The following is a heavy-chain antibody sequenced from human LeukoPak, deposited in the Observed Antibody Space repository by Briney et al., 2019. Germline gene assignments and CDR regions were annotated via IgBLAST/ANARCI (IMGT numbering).Heavy chain of an antibody. D-gene: IGHD3-10*01. CDR3: ARGGSGISNAFDI. V-gene: IGHV4-59*01. J-gene: IGHJ3*02. CDR2: LYYSGST. Sequence: PSETLSLTCSASGGSIISYYCSWIRQPPGKGLEWIGYLYYSGSTNSNPSLKSRVTMSVDTSKNQFSLKLRSVTAADTAVYYCARGGSGISNAFDIWGQGTMVTVSS. CDR1: GGSIISYY.